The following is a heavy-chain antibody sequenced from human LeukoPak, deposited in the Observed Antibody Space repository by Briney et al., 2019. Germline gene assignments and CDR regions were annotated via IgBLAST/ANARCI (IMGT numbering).Heavy chain of an antibody. V-gene: IGHV1-69*04. CDR2: IIPIFGIA. J-gene: IGHJ4*02. Sequence: GASVKVSCKASGGTFSSYAISWVRQAPGQGLEWMGRIIPIFGIANYAQKFQGRVTITADKSTSTAYMELSSLRSEDTAVYYCARMVDYGDYVGLDYWGQGTLVTVFS. CDR1: GGTFSSYA. D-gene: IGHD4-17*01. CDR3: ARMVDYGDYVGLDY.